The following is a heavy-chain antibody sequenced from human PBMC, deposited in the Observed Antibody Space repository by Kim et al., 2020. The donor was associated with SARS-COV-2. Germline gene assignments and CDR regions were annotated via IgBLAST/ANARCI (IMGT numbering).Heavy chain of an antibody. V-gene: IGHV4-31*03. D-gene: IGHD3-22*01. CDR2: IYYSGST. CDR1: GGSISSGGYY. CDR3: ARFYYYDSSGYLNWFDP. Sequence: SETLSLTCTVSGGSISSGGYYWSWIRQHPGKGLEWIGYIYYSGSTYYNPSLKSRVTISVDTSKNQFSLKLSSVTAADTAVYYCARFYYYDSSGYLNWFDPWGQGTLVTVSS. J-gene: IGHJ5*02.